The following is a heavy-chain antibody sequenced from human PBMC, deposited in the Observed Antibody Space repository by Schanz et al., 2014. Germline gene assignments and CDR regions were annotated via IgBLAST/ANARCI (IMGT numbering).Heavy chain of an antibody. CDR3: ARDPNSVNEIDY. D-gene: IGHD5-12*01. CDR2: ISDSSSYI. CDR1: GFTFSDYS. J-gene: IGHJ4*02. V-gene: IGHV3-21*04. Sequence: EVHLVESGGGLVKPGGSLRLSCGASGFTFSDYSMNWVRQAPGKGLEWVSSISDSSSYIYYADSVKGRFTISRDNAKKTMDLQMNSLRVEDTAVYYCARDPNSVNEIDYWGQGTLVTVSS.